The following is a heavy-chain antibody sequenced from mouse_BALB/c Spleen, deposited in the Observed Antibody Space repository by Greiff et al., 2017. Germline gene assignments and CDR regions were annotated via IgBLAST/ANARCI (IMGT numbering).Heavy chain of an antibody. J-gene: IGHJ3*01. CDR3: ARDQVNYRYSWFAY. CDR1: GFTFSSYG. D-gene: IGHD2-14*01. CDR2: INSNGGST. V-gene: IGHV5-6-3*01. Sequence: EVHLVESGGGLVQPGGSLKLSCAASGFTFSSYGMSWVRQTPDKRLELVATINSNGGSTYYPDSVKGRFTISRDNAKNTLYLQMSSLKSEDTAMYYGARDQVNYRYSWFAYWGQGTLVTVSA.